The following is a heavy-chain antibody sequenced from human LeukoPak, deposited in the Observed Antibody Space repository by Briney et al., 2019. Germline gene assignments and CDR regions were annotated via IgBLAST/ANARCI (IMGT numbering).Heavy chain of an antibody. J-gene: IGHJ4*02. Sequence: ASVKVSRKASGYTFTTYAMHWVRQAPGQRLEWMGRINAGNGNAKYSQKFQDRVTITRDTSANTAYMELSSLRSEDTAVYYCARDSTKKALVVPATPHYWGQGTLVTVTS. CDR1: GYTFTTYA. CDR3: ARDSTKKALVVPATPHY. D-gene: IGHD2-15*01. CDR2: INAGNGNA. V-gene: IGHV1-3*01.